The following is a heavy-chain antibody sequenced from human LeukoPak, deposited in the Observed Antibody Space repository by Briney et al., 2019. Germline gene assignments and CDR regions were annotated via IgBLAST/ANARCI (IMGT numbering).Heavy chain of an antibody. Sequence: GGSLRLSCAASGFTFSSYAMSWVRQAPGKGLEWVSAISVSGGGTYYADSVKGRFTISRDNSTNTLYLQMTSVRAEDKAVYYCAARRHYYDRSGYYFDPWGQGTLVTVSS. J-gene: IGHJ5*02. V-gene: IGHV3-23*01. CDR2: ISVSGGGT. D-gene: IGHD3-22*01. CDR3: AARRHYYDRSGYYFDP. CDR1: GFTFSSYA.